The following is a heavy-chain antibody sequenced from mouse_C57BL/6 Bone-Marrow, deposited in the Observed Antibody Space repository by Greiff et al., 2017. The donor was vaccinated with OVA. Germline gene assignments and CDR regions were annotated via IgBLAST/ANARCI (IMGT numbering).Heavy chain of an antibody. CDR2: IDPSDSYT. V-gene: IGHV1-69*01. J-gene: IGHJ2*01. CDR3: TRERNNYGNYNYFDY. CDR1: GYTFTSYW. Sequence: QVQLQQPGAELVMPGASVKLSCKASGYTFTSYWMHWVKQRPGQGLEWIGEIDPSDSYTNSNQKFKGKSTLTVDKSSSTAYMQLSRLTAEDSAVYYCTRERNNYGNYNYFDYWGQGTALTVSS. D-gene: IGHD2-1*01.